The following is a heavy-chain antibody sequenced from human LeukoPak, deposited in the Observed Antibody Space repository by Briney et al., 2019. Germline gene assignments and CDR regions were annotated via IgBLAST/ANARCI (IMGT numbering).Heavy chain of an antibody. CDR3: ARESGSSKFDY. CDR1: GFTFSSYW. V-gene: IGHV3-7*01. D-gene: IGHD1-26*01. CDR2: IKRDGSEK. J-gene: IGHJ4*02. Sequence: GGSLRLSCAASGFTFSSYWMSWVRQAPGKGLEWVANIKRDGSEKYYVDSVKGRFTISRDNAKNSLYLQMNSLRAEDTAVYYCARESGSSKFDYWGQGTLVTVSS.